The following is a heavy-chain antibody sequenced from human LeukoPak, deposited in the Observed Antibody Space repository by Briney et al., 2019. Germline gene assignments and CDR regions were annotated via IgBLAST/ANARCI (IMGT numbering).Heavy chain of an antibody. V-gene: IGHV6-1*01. CDR2: TYYRSKWYN. CDR1: GDSVSSNSAA. J-gene: IGHJ4*02. Sequence: SQTLSLTCAISGDSVSSNSAAWNWIRQSPLRGLEWLGRTYYRSKWYNDYAVSVKSRITINPDTSKNQFSLQLNSVTPEDTAVYYCARGVGTGIRGLITWGQGTLVTVSS. CDR3: ARGVGTGIRGLIT. D-gene: IGHD5-24*01.